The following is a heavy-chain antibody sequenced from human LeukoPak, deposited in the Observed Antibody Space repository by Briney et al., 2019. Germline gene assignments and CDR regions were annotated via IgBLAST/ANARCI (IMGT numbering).Heavy chain of an antibody. J-gene: IGHJ4*02. CDR2: IDPSDSYT. V-gene: IGHV5-10-1*01. CDR3: ARSTYCSGGSCYIDY. D-gene: IGHD2-15*01. Sequence: GESLKISCKGSGYSFTNYWIGWVRQMPGKGLEWMGRIDPSDSYTNYSPSFQGHVTISADKSISTAYLQWSSLKASDTAMYYCARSTYCSGGSCYIDYWGQGTLVTVSS. CDR1: GYSFTNYW.